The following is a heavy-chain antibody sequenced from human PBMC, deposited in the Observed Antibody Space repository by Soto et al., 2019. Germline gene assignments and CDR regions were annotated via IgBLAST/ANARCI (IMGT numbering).Heavy chain of an antibody. Sequence: QVQLVESGGGVVQPGRSPRLSCAASGFTFSSYGMHWVRQAPGKGLEWVAVIWYDGSNKYYADSVKGRFTISRDNSKNTLYLQMNSLRAEDTAVYYCARGLYCSSTSCYGGYFDYWGQGTLVTVSS. J-gene: IGHJ4*02. CDR3: ARGLYCSSTSCYGGYFDY. CDR1: GFTFSSYG. CDR2: IWYDGSNK. D-gene: IGHD2-2*01. V-gene: IGHV3-33*01.